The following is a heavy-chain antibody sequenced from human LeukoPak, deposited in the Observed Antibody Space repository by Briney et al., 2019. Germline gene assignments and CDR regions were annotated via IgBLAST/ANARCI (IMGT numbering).Heavy chain of an antibody. CDR3: ARQGPLTTAVTTRTNPFDY. CDR1: GGSISSSY. CDR2: THYSGNT. J-gene: IGHJ4*02. V-gene: IGHV4-59*08. Sequence: SETLSLTCTVSGGSISSSYWSWIRQPPGKGLEWIGYTHYSGNTNYNASLKSRVTISVDMSKNQFSPKLNSVTAADTAVYYCARQGPLTTAVTTRTNPFDYWGQGTLVTVSS. D-gene: IGHD4-11*01.